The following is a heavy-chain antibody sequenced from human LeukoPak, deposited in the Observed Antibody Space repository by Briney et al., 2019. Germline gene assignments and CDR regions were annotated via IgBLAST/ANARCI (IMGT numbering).Heavy chain of an antibody. D-gene: IGHD3-22*01. J-gene: IGHJ4*02. V-gene: IGHV3-74*01. Sequence: GGSLRLSCAASGFTFSSYYIHWVRQAPGKGLVWVSRIDSDGNITTYADSVKVRFTISRDNAKNTLYLQMNSLRAEDTAVYYCARISYDSSGYYDYWGQGTLVTVSS. CDR1: GFTFSSYY. CDR3: ARISYDSSGYYDY. CDR2: IDSDGNIT.